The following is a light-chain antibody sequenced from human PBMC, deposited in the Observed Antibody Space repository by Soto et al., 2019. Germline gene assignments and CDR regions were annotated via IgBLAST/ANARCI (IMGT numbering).Light chain of an antibody. CDR3: GTWDSSLSAGGV. J-gene: IGLJ2*01. CDR2: DNN. CDR1: SSNIGNNY. V-gene: IGLV1-51*01. Sequence: QAVVTQPPSVSAAPGQKVTISCSGSSSNIGNNYVSWYQQLPGTAPKLLIYDNNKRPSGIPDRFSGSKSGTSATLGITGPQTGDEADYYCGTWDSSLSAGGVFGGGTKVTVL.